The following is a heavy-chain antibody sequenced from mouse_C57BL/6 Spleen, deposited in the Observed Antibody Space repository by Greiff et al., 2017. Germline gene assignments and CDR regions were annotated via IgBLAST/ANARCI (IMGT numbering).Heavy chain of an antibody. CDR2: INPNNGGT. CDR1: GYTFTDYY. J-gene: IGHJ3*01. D-gene: IGHD1-1*01. V-gene: IGHV1-26*01. CDR3: ARNYGSSGFAY. Sequence: VQLKQSGPELVKPGASVKISCKASGYTFTDYYMNWVKQSHGKSLEWIGDINPNNGGTSYNQKFKGKATLTVDKSSSTAYMELRSLTSEDSAVYYCARNYGSSGFAYWGQGTLVTVSA.